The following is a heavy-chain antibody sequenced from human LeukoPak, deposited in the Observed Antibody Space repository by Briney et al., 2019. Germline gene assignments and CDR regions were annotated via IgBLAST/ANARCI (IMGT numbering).Heavy chain of an antibody. CDR2: ISINGAGT. V-gene: IGHV3-23*01. D-gene: IGHD1-26*01. CDR3: GRGLGSPLDY. J-gene: IGHJ4*02. Sequence: GGSLRLSCAASGFIFSNSGMSWVRQAPGKGLERVSGISINGAGTYYADSVKGRFTISRDNSKNTLYLQMNSLRAEDTAIYYCGRGLGSPLDYWGQGILVTVSS. CDR1: GFIFSNSG.